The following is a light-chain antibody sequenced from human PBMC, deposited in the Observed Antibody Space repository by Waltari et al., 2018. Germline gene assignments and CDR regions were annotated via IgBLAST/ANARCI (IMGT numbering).Light chain of an antibody. J-gene: IGLJ2*01. CDR2: LNY. CDR3: QCYDSGHLV. CDR1: SSNIGAGYD. V-gene: IGLV1-40*01. Sequence: QSVLTQPPSVSGAPGQRVTISCTGSSSNIGAGYDVHWYQQLPGTAPKLLIYLNYHRPPVVPDRSSGSRSGTSASLAITGLQAEDEADYYCQCYDSGHLVFGGGTKLSVL.